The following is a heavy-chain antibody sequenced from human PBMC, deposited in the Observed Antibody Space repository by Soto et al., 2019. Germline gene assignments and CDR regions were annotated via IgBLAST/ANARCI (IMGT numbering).Heavy chain of an antibody. J-gene: IGHJ4*02. CDR2: IYPGDSDT. V-gene: IGHV5-51*01. Sequence: GESLNISCNGSGYSFTSYLSGWVRQMPGKGLEWMGIIYPGDSDTRYSPSFQGQATISAVKSISTAYLQWSSLKASDTAMYYCARLSSPYDYIDYWGQGTLVTVSS. CDR1: GYSFTSYL. CDR3: ARLSSPYDYIDY. D-gene: IGHD2-2*01.